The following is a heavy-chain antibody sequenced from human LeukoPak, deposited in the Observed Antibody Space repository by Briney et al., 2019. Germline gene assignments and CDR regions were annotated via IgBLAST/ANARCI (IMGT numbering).Heavy chain of an antibody. Sequence: SETLSLTCAVYGGSFSGYYWSWIRQPPGKGLDWIGEINHSGSTNYNPSLKSRVTISVDTSKNQFSLKLSSVTAADTAVYYCARGYNWKRNWFDPWGQGTLVTVSS. CDR3: ARGYNWKRNWFDP. CDR1: GGSFSGYY. CDR2: INHSGST. J-gene: IGHJ5*02. D-gene: IGHD1-20*01. V-gene: IGHV4-34*01.